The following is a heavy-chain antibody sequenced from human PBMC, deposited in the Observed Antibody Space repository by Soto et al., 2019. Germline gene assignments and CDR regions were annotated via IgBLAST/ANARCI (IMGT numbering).Heavy chain of an antibody. V-gene: IGHV1-69*08. D-gene: IGHD5-12*01. CDR3: ARDSPIGSTFSGYDAIDS. Sequence: QVHLVQSGAEVKKPGSSVKVSCKASGGPFSNDIITWVRQAPGQGLEWMGRIIPLLSTSTYAQKFQGRLTITADRSSGTAYMELNSLRSEDTAVYYCARDSPIGSTFSGYDAIDSWGQGTLITVSS. CDR1: GGPFSNDI. CDR2: IIPLLSTS. J-gene: IGHJ4*02.